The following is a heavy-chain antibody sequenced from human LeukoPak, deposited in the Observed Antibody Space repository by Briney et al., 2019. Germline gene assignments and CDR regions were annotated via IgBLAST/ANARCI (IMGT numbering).Heavy chain of an antibody. CDR3: AREIQGSGSYTGGWFDP. Sequence: SVKVSCKASGGTFSSYAISWVRQAPGQGLEWMGGIIPIFGTANYAQKFQGRVTMTRDMSTSTVYMELSSLRSEDTAVYYCAREIQGSGSYTGGWFDPWGQGTLVTVSS. J-gene: IGHJ5*02. CDR1: GGTFSSYA. D-gene: IGHD3-10*01. CDR2: IIPIFGTA. V-gene: IGHV1-69*05.